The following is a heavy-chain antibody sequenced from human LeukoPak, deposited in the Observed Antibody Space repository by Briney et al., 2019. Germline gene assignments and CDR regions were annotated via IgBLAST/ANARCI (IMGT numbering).Heavy chain of an antibody. D-gene: IGHD4-11*01. V-gene: IGHV3-33*06. CDR1: GFTYSHYA. CDR2: IWSDGTEK. Sequence: GRSLRLSCAASGFTYSHYAMHWVRQAPGKGLEWVAVIWSDGTEKYYADAVKGRFTISRDNSRKTVYLQMNSLRGEDTAVYYCAKDAQRGFDYSNSLEYWGQGTLVTVSS. J-gene: IGHJ4*02. CDR3: AKDAQRGFDYSNSLEY.